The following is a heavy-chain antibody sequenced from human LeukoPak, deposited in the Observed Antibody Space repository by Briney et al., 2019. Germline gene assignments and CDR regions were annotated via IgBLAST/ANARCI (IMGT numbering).Heavy chain of an antibody. D-gene: IGHD3-16*01. CDR1: GFTFSSYW. Sequence: GGSLRLSCAASGFTFSSYWMSWVRQAPGKGLEWVPNIKQDGSEKYYVDSVKGRFTISRDNAKNSLYLQMNSLRAEDTAVYYCARVLGEYGDYYDYWGQGTLVTVSS. V-gene: IGHV3-7*03. J-gene: IGHJ4*02. CDR3: ARVLGEYGDYYDY. CDR2: IKQDGSEK.